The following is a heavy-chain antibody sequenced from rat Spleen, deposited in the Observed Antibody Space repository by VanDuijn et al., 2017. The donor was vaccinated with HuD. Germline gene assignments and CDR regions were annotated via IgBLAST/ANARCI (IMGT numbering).Heavy chain of an antibody. CDR1: GFTFSDYA. CDR2: ISPTGAST. V-gene: IGHV5-19*01. J-gene: IGHJ2*01. CDR3: ATDTFYDGTYYPGGFDY. Sequence: EVQLVESGGGLVQPGRSLKISCAASGFTFSDYAMVWVRQAPKQGLEWVASISPTGASTYYRDSVKGRFTVSRGNAESTLYLQLDSLRSEDTATYYCATDTFYDGTYYPGGFDYWGQGVMVTVSS. D-gene: IGHD1-12*02.